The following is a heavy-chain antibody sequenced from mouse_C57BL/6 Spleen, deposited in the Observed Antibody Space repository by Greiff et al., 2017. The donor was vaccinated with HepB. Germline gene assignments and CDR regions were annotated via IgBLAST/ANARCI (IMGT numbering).Heavy chain of an antibody. CDR1: GYTFTSYW. CDR2: INPSNGGT. V-gene: IGHV1-53*01. J-gene: IGHJ3*01. Sequence: VQLQQPGTELVKPGASVKLSCKASGYTFTSYWMHWVKQRPGQGLEWIGNINPSNGGTNYNEKFKSKATLTVDKSSSTAYMQLSSLTSEDAAVYYCARGGSYYDYPFAYWGQGTLVTVSA. CDR3: ARGGSYYDYPFAY. D-gene: IGHD2-4*01.